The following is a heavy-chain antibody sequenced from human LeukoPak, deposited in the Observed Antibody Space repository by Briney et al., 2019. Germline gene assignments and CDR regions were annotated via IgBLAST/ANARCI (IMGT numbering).Heavy chain of an antibody. CDR3: AKSPRGIVGATFDY. Sequence: GGSLRLSYAASGFTFSSYGMHWVRQAPGKGLEWVAVISYDGSNKYYADSVKGRFTISRDNSKNTLYLQMNSLRAEDTAVYYCAKSPRGIVGATFDYWGQGTLVTVSS. CDR2: ISYDGSNK. V-gene: IGHV3-30*18. CDR1: GFTFSSYG. J-gene: IGHJ4*02. D-gene: IGHD1-26*01.